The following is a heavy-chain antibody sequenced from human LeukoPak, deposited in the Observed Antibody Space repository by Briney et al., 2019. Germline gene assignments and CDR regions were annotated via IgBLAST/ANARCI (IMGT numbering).Heavy chain of an antibody. J-gene: IGHJ4*02. D-gene: IGHD6-19*01. CDR2: ISYDGNNK. V-gene: IGHV3-30-3*01. CDR3: ARDPLDRSGWSSICDY. CDR1: GFTFSSYA. Sequence: LPGGSLRLSCAAPGFTFSSYAMHWVRQAPGKGLEGVAVISYDGNNKYYADSVKGRFTISRDNSKNTLDLQMNSLRAEDTAVYYCARDPLDRSGWSSICDYWGQGTLVTVSS.